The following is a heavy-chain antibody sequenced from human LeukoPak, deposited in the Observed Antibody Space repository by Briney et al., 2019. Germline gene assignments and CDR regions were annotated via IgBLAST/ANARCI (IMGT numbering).Heavy chain of an antibody. CDR2: IISSSSTI. CDR3: ARDWVGCTNGVCYTPMDV. D-gene: IGHD2-8*01. Sequence: PGGSLRLSCAASGFTVSSNYMSWVRQAPGKGLEWVSYIISSSSTIYYADSVKGRFTISRDNAKNSLYLQMNSLRAEDTAVYYCARDWVGCTNGVCYTPMDVWGKGTTVTVSS. CDR1: GFTVSSNY. V-gene: IGHV3-48*01. J-gene: IGHJ6*04.